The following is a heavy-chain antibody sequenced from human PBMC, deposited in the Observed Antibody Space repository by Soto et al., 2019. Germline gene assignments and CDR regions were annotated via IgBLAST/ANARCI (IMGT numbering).Heavy chain of an antibody. Sequence: ASVKVSCKASGYTFTRYAMHWVRQAPGQRLEWMGWINAGNGNTKYSQKFQGRVTISTDTSASTAYMELSSLRSEDTAVYYCARDAAVAGDSNFAYWGQGTLVTVSS. J-gene: IGHJ4*02. CDR1: GYTFTRYA. CDR2: INAGNGNT. CDR3: ARDAAVAGDSNFAY. V-gene: IGHV1-3*01. D-gene: IGHD6-19*01.